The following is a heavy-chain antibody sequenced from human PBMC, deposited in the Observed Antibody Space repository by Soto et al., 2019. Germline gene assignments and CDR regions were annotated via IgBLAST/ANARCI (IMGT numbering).Heavy chain of an antibody. V-gene: IGHV4-30-2*01. CDR3: ARGYYDSSGLGYFDY. Sequence: KPSETLSLTCAVSGGSISGGGYSWSWIRQPPGKGLEWIGYIYHSGSTYYNPSLKSRVTISVDRSKNQFSLKLSSVTAADTAVYYCARGYYDSSGLGYFDYWGQGTLVTVSS. J-gene: IGHJ4*02. CDR1: GGSISGGGYS. CDR2: IYHSGST. D-gene: IGHD3-22*01.